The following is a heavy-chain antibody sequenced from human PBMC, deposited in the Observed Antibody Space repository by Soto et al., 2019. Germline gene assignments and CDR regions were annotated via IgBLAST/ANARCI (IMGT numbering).Heavy chain of an antibody. V-gene: IGHV3-30-3*01. CDR3: SREMTYYDIVNGPLDF. CDR2: ISYDGSNK. Sequence: QVQLVESGGGVVQPGRSLRLSCAASGFTFSSYAMHWVRQAPGKGLEWVAVISYDGSNKYYADSVKGRFTISRDNSKNTLYLQMNSLIAEYTAVYYCSREMTYYDIVNGPLDFWGQGTLVTVSS. J-gene: IGHJ4*02. CDR1: GFTFSSYA. D-gene: IGHD3-9*01.